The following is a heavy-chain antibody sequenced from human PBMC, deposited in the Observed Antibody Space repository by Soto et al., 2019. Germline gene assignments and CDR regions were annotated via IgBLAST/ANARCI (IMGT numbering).Heavy chain of an antibody. D-gene: IGHD2-15*01. CDR3: ATDRGQYCSGGIPYPLSGFDP. Sequence: GGSLRLSCVGSGFTFGNYAMSWVRQAPGKGLEWVSSITGIDGRTYYADSVKGRFTISRDNPKHTLYLQMNNLRAEDTAMFYCATDRGQYCSGGIPYPLSGFDPWGQGTKVTASS. J-gene: IGHJ5*02. V-gene: IGHV3-23*01. CDR1: GFTFGNYA. CDR2: ITGIDGRT.